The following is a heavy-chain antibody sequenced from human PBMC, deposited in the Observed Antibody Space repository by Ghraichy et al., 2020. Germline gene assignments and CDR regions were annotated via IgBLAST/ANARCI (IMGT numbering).Heavy chain of an antibody. J-gene: IGHJ4*02. CDR2: ISASGYCT. V-gene: IGHV3-23*01. D-gene: IGHD5-24*01. CDR1: GFTFNNYT. Sequence: GGSLRLSCAASGFTFNNYTMSWVRQAPGKGLDWVSRISASGYCTYYADSVKGRFTISRDSSKSTLYLQMNSLGLEDTAIYYCAKEEGYGYNYLDFWGQGTLVSVSS. CDR3: AKEEGYGYNYLDF.